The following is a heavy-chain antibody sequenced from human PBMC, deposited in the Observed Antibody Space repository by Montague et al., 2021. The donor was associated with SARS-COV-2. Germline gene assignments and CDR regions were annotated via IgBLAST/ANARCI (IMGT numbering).Heavy chain of an antibody. J-gene: IGHJ4*01. Sequence: SETLSLTCAVYGGSFSGYYWSWIRQPPGKGLEWIGEINHSGSTNYNPSLKSRVTISVDTSKNQFSLKLSSVTAADTAVYYCARSLNQQWLRFPPGACFGYWGQGTLVTVSS. CDR3: ARSLNQQWLRFPPGACFGY. D-gene: IGHD6-19*01. V-gene: IGHV4-34*01. CDR2: INHSGST. CDR1: GGSFSGYY.